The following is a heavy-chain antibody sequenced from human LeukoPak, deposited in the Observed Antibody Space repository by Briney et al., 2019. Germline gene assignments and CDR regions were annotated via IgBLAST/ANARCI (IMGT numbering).Heavy chain of an antibody. Sequence: ASVKVSCKVSGYTLTELSMHWVRQAPGKGLEWMGGFDPEDGETIYAQKFQGRVTMTEDTSTDTAYMELSSLRSEDTAVYYCATSRQVWWLQPFDHWGQGTLVTVSS. CDR2: FDPEDGET. D-gene: IGHD1-26*01. V-gene: IGHV1-24*01. CDR1: GYTLTELS. J-gene: IGHJ4*02. CDR3: ATSRQVWWLQPFDH.